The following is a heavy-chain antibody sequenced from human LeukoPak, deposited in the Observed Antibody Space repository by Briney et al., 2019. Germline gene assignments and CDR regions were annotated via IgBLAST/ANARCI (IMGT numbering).Heavy chain of an antibody. CDR2: INAGNGNT. CDR1: GYTFTSYA. CDR3: ARAYSSSWYDY. D-gene: IGHD6-13*01. Sequence: ASVKVSCKASGYTFTSYAMHWVRQAPGQRLEWMGWINAGNGNTKYSQKFQGRVTITRDTSVSTAYMELSSLRSEDTAVYYCARAYSSSWYDYWGQGTLVTVSS. J-gene: IGHJ4*02. V-gene: IGHV1-3*01.